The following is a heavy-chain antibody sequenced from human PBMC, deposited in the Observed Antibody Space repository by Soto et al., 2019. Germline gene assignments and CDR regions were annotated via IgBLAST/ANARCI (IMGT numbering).Heavy chain of an antibody. CDR1: GYTFTSYA. Sequence: EASVKVSCKASGYTFTSYAMHWVRQAPGQRLEWMGWINAGNGNTKYSQKFQGRVTITRDTSASTAYMELSSLRSEDTAVYYCARDHWIQLWLKGRRDYYGMDVWGQGTTVTVSS. CDR2: INAGNGNT. CDR3: ARDHWIQLWLKGRRDYYGMDV. D-gene: IGHD5-18*01. J-gene: IGHJ6*02. V-gene: IGHV1-3*01.